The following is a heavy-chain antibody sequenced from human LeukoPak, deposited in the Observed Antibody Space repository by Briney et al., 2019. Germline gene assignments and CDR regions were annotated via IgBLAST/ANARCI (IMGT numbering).Heavy chain of an antibody. CDR2: IYYSGST. V-gene: IGHV4-59*01. CDR3: ARYSSSSSEVDY. CDR1: GGSISSYY. D-gene: IGHD6-6*01. J-gene: IGHJ4*02. Sequence: PSETLSLTCTVSGGSISSYYWSWIRQPPGKGLGWIGYIYYSGSTNYNPSLKSRVTISVDTSKNQFSLKLSSVTAADTAVYYCARYSSSSSEVDYWGQGTLVTVSS.